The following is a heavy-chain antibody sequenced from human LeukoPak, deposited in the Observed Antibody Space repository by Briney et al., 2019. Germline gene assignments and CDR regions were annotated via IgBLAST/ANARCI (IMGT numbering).Heavy chain of an antibody. CDR1: GFTVSSNY. V-gene: IGHV3-66*01. Sequence: PGGSLRLSCAASGFTVSSNYMSWVRQAPGKGLEWVSVIYSGGSTYYADSVKGRFTISRDNSKNTLYLQMNSLRAEDTAVYYCAKDRGTMVRGVSYYYYYGMDVWGQGTTVTVSS. CDR3: AKDRGTMVRGVSYYYYYGMDV. CDR2: IYSGGST. D-gene: IGHD3-10*01. J-gene: IGHJ6*02.